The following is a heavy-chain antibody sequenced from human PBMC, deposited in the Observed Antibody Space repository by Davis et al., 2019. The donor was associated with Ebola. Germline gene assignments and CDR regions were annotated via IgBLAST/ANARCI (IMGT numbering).Heavy chain of an antibody. CDR3: TRDLKQPPPSYYYGMDV. CDR2: IRSKGYGGKT. J-gene: IGHJ6*02. Sequence: GESLKISCAASGFSFSTYSMNWVRQAPGKGLEWVGFIRSKGYGGKTEYAASVKGRFTISRDDSKSIAYPQMNSLKTEDTAVYYCTRDLKQPPPSYYYGMDVWGQGTTVTVS. D-gene: IGHD6-13*01. V-gene: IGHV3-49*04. CDR1: GFSFSTYS.